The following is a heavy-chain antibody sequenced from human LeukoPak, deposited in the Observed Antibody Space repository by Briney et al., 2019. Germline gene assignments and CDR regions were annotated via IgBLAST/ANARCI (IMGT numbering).Heavy chain of an antibody. Sequence: ASVKVSCKASGGTFSSYAISWVRQAPGQGLEWMGIINPSGGSTSYAQKFQGRVTMTRDMSTSTVYMELSSLRSEDMAVYYCARGSYDFWSGYPRDPFDYWGQGTLVTVSS. D-gene: IGHD3-3*01. CDR3: ARGSYDFWSGYPRDPFDY. J-gene: IGHJ4*02. CDR2: INPSGGST. CDR1: GGTFSSYA. V-gene: IGHV1-46*01.